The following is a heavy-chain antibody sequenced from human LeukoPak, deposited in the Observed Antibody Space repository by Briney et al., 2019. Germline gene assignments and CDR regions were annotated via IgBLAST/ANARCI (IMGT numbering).Heavy chain of an antibody. Sequence: SVKVSCKASGGTFSSYAISWVRQAPGQGLEWTGRIIPILGIANYAQKFQGRVTITADKSTSTAYMELSSLRSEDTAVYYCARDTSGSYSAYWGQGTLVTVSS. CDR3: ARDTSGSYSAY. CDR1: GGTFSSYA. D-gene: IGHD1-26*01. V-gene: IGHV1-69*04. J-gene: IGHJ4*02. CDR2: IIPILGIA.